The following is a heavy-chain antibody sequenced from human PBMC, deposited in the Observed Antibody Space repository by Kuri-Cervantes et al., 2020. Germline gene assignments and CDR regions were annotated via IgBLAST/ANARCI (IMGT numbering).Heavy chain of an antibody. J-gene: IGHJ4*02. D-gene: IGHD7-27*01. CDR3: ARGSPNWGFGYSDY. CDR1: GYTFTSYG. CDR2: ISAYNGNT. V-gene: IGHV1-18*01. Sequence: ASVKVSCKASGYTFTSYGISWVRQAPGQGLEWMGWISAYNGNTNYAQKFQGRVTMTRDTSTSTVYMELSSLRSEDTAVYYCARGSPNWGFGYSDYWGQGTLVTVSS.